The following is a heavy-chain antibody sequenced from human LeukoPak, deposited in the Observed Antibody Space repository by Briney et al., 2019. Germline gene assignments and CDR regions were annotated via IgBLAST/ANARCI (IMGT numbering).Heavy chain of an antibody. CDR1: GGSISSGGYS. Sequence: PSETLSLTCAVSGGSISSGGYSWSWIRQPPGKGLEWIGYTYHSGSTYYSPSLKSRVTISVDRSKNQFSLKLSSVTAADTAVYYCARRVDYCSSTSCSNYFDYWGQGTLVTVSS. CDR2: TYHSGST. V-gene: IGHV4-30-2*01. CDR3: ARRVDYCSSTSCSNYFDY. D-gene: IGHD2-2*01. J-gene: IGHJ4*02.